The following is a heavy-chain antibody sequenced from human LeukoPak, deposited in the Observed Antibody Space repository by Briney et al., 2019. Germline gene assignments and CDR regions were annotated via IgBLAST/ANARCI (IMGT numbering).Heavy chain of an antibody. J-gene: IGHJ4*02. Sequence: ASVKVSCKASGYTFTSYYMHWVRQAPGQGLEWMGIINPSGGSTAYAHQFQGRVTMTRDTSTSTVYMEVSSLRSEDTAVYYCARDLVRCSGGSCYPQYHFDYWGQGTLVTVSS. V-gene: IGHV1-46*01. CDR2: INPSGGST. D-gene: IGHD2-15*01. CDR1: GYTFTSYY. CDR3: ARDLVRCSGGSCYPQYHFDY.